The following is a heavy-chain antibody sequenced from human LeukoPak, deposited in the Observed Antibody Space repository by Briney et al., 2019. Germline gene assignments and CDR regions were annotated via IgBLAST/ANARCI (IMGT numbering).Heavy chain of an antibody. D-gene: IGHD5-12*01. V-gene: IGHV3-23*01. CDR2: ISGSGGST. CDR1: GFTFSSYG. J-gene: IGHJ4*02. CDR3: AKTPYSGYDSGGPFDY. Sequence: GGSLRLSCAASGFTFSSYGMSWVRQAPGKGLEWVSAISGSGGSTYYADSVKGRFTISRDNSKNTLYLQMNSLRAEDTAVYYCAKTPYSGYDSGGPFDYWGQGTLVTVSS.